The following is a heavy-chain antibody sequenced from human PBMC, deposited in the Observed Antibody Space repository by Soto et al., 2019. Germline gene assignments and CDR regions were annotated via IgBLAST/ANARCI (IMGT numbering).Heavy chain of an antibody. D-gene: IGHD3-10*01. CDR1: GFTFNSYA. J-gene: IGHJ6*02. CDR3: ARDKGRGGMDF. CDR2: ISSSSYT. Sequence: PGGSLRLSCAASGFTFNSYAMSWVRQAPGKGLEWVSYISSSSYTNYADSVKGRFTISRDNAKNSLYLQMNSLRAEDTAVYYCARDKGRGGMDFSGQGTTVTVSS. V-gene: IGHV3-21*05.